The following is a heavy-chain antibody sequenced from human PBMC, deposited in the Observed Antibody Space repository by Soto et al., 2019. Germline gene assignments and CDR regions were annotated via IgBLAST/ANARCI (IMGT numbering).Heavy chain of an antibody. CDR1: GFPFSGYS. D-gene: IGHD1-1*01. V-gene: IGHV3-48*02. Sequence: LRLSCAASGFPFSGYSMHWVRQAPGKGLEWVSYISSSSSTIYYADSVKGRFTISRDNAKNSLYLQMNSLRDEDTAVYYCARARPGTASYYYYGMDVWGQGTTVTVSS. J-gene: IGHJ6*02. CDR3: ARARPGTASYYYYGMDV. CDR2: ISSSSSTI.